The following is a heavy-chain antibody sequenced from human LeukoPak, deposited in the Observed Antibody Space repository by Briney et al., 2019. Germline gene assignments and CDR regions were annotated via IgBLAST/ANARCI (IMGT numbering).Heavy chain of an antibody. V-gene: IGHV1-69*13. CDR3: ARIYCSSTSCYKWFDP. CDR2: IIPIFGTA. D-gene: IGHD2-2*02. Sequence: SVKVSFKASGGTFSSYAISWVRQAPGQGLEWMGGIIPIFGTANYAQKFQGRVTITADESTGTAYMELSSLRSEDTAVYYCARIYCSSTSCYKWFDPWGQGTLVTVSS. CDR1: GGTFSSYA. J-gene: IGHJ5*02.